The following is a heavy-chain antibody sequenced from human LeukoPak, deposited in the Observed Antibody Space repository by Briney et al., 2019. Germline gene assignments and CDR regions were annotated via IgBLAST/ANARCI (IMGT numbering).Heavy chain of an antibody. CDR2: INPSSGGT. V-gene: IGHV1-2*02. CDR3: ARGDCSVSGCHGGNWFDP. Sequence: SVKASCKASGYTFSGYYIHSVRQAPGPGLEWFGWINPSSGGTNFAQSFHGRVTLTRDTSSSTAHMELSRLRSDDTAVYYCARGDCSVSGCHGGNWFDPWGQGTLVTVSS. J-gene: IGHJ5*02. CDR1: GYTFSGYY. D-gene: IGHD2-15*01.